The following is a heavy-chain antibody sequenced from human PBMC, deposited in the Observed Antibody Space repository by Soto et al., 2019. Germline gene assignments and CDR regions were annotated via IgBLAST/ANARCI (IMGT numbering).Heavy chain of an antibody. V-gene: IGHV3-7*04. Sequence: GGSLRLSCAASGFTFSSYWMTWVRQAPGKGLEWVANIKQDGSEKFYVDSVKGRFTISRDNAKNSLYMQMNSLRAEDTAVYYFARGAGSYFRRVVGAFDIWGQGTMVTVSS. CDR2: IKQDGSEK. CDR3: ARGAGSYFRRVVGAFDI. J-gene: IGHJ3*02. D-gene: IGHD3-10*01. CDR1: GFTFSSYW.